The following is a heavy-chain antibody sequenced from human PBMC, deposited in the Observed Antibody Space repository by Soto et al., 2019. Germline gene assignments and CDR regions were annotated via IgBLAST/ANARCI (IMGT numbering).Heavy chain of an antibody. CDR2: IYWDDDK. CDR1: GFSLSTSGVG. V-gene: IGHV2-5*02. Sequence: QITLKESGPTLVKPTQTLTLTCTLSGFSLSTSGVGVGWIRQPPGKALEWLALIYWDDDKRYSPFLKSRLTITNDTSKNPVVLTLPNIVPVDTATYYCALKGDGYRGFKYWGQGTLVTVSS. D-gene: IGHD5-12*01. CDR3: ALKGDGYRGFKY. J-gene: IGHJ4*02.